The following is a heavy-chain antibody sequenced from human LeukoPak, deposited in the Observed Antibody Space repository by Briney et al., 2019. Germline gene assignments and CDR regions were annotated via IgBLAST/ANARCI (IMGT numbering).Heavy chain of an antibody. Sequence: SETLSLTCAVYGGSFSGYYWSWIRQPPGKGLEWIGEIDHSGSTNYNPSLKSRVTISVDTSKNQFSLKLSSVTAADTAVYYCARDNSVGGIAWWFDPWGQGTLVTVSS. CDR2: IDHSGST. CDR3: ARDNSVGGIAWWFDP. D-gene: IGHD1-26*01. J-gene: IGHJ5*02. CDR1: GGSFSGYY. V-gene: IGHV4-34*01.